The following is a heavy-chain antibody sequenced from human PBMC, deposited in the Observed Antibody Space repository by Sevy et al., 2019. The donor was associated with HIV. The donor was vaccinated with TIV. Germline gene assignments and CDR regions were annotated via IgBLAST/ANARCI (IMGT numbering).Heavy chain of an antibody. CDR3: TTDLELIQLWSKYNWFDP. D-gene: IGHD5-18*01. J-gene: IGHJ5*02. V-gene: IGHV3-15*01. CDR1: GFTFSNAW. Sequence: GGSLRLSCAASGFTFSNAWMSWVRQAPGKGLEWVGRIKSKTDGGTTDYAAPVKGRFTISRDDSKNTLYLQMNSLKTEDTAVYYCTTDLELIQLWSKYNWFDPWGQGTLVTVSS. CDR2: IKSKTDGGTT.